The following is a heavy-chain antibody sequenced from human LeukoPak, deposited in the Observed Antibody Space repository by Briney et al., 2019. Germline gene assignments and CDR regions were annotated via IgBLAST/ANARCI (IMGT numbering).Heavy chain of an antibody. CDR1: GYTFTGYY. CDR2: INPNSGGT. D-gene: IGHD3-10*01. CDR3: ARDRGLARYYYYYYGMDV. V-gene: IGHV1-2*06. J-gene: IGHJ6*02. Sequence: ASVKVSCKASGYTFTGYYMHWVRQAPGQGLEWMGRINPNSGGTNYAQKFQGRVTMTRDTSISTAYMELSGLRSDDTAVYYCARDRGLARYYYYYYGMDVWGQGTTVTVSS.